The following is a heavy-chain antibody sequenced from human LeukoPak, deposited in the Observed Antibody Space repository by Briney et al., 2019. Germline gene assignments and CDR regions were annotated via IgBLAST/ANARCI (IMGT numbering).Heavy chain of an antibody. V-gene: IGHV1-18*01. CDR2: ISAYNGNT. D-gene: IGHD6-13*01. J-gene: IGHJ3*02. CDR3: ARGGSSSRRGDDAFDM. CDR1: GYTFTNYA. Sequence: ASVTVSCKASGYTFTNYAMNWVRQAPGQGLEWMGWISAYNGNTEYAQKFQGRVTLATDASMSTAYMELRSLTSDDTAVYFCARGGSSSRRGDDAFDMWGQGTMVTVSS.